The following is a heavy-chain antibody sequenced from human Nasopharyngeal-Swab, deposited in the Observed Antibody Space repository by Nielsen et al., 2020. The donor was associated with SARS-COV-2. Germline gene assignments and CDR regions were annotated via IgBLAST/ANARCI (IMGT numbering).Heavy chain of an antibody. D-gene: IGHD6-13*01. J-gene: IGHJ3*02. V-gene: IGHV3-7*03. Sequence: WMRQRPGQGLEWVANIKQDGSEKYYVDSVKGRFTISRDNAKNSLYLQMNSLRAEDTAVYYCARGQQLVSRGAFDIWGQGTMVTVSS. CDR2: IKQDGSEK. CDR3: ARGQQLVSRGAFDI.